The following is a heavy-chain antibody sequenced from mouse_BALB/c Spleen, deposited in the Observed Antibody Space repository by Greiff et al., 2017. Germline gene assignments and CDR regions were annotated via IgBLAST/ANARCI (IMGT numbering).Heavy chain of an antibody. D-gene: IGHD1-1*01. CDR2: IWTGGGT. CDR3: VRATVVAGAMDY. Sequence: VQRVESGPGLVAPSQSLSITCTVSGFSLTSYDISWIRQPPGKGLEWLGVIWTGGGTNYNSAFMSRLSISKDNSKSQVFLKMNSLQTDDTAIYYCVRATVVAGAMDYWGQGTSVTVSS. J-gene: IGHJ4*01. CDR1: GFSLTSYD. V-gene: IGHV2-9-2*01.